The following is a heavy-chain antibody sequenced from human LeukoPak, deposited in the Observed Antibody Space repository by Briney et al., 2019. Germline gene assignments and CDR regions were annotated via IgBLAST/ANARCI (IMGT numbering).Heavy chain of an antibody. CDR1: GVSISSFY. J-gene: IGHJ6*02. CDR2: IYYSGNT. V-gene: IGHV4-59*01. CDR3: AREDPQTTVPEGMDV. Sequence: PSETLSLTCTVSGVSISSFYWSWIRQAPGKGLEWIGYIYYSGNTNHNPSLKSRVTISVDTSKNQFSLKLSSVTAADTAVYYCAREDPQTTVPEGMDVWGQGTTVTVSS. D-gene: IGHD4-17*01.